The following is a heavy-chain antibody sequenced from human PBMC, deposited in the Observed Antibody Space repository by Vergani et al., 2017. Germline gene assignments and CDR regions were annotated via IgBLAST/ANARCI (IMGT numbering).Heavy chain of an antibody. CDR1: GFTFTSSA. V-gene: IGHV1-58*02. CDR3: AADRARGPYYMDV. D-gene: IGHD1-26*01. Sequence: QLVQSGAEVKKPGTSVKVSCKASGFTFTSSAMQWVRQARGQRLEWIGWIVVGSGNTNYAQKFQERVTITRDRSTSTAYMELSSLRSEDTAVYYGAADRARGPYYMDVWGKGTTVTVSS. CDR2: IVVGSGNT. J-gene: IGHJ6*03.